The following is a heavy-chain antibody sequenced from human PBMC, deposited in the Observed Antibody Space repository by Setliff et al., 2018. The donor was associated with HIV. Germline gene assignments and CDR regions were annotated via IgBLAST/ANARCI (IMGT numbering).Heavy chain of an antibody. V-gene: IGHV3-23*01. CDR2: ISGSGVST. D-gene: IGHD1-1*01. J-gene: IGHJ4*02. CDR3: ARVRTSTGAQY. Sequence: GSLRLSCAASGFTFSSYAMSWVRQAPGKGLEWVSTISGSGVSTYYADSVKGRFTISRDNIQNSLLLQMNSLTADDAAVYYCARVRTSTGAQYWGQGTLVTVSS. CDR1: GFTFSSYA.